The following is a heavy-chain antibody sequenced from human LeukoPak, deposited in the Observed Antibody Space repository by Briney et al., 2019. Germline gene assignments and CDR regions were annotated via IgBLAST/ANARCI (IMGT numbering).Heavy chain of an antibody. CDR1: GYTFTSYG. CDR3: AREGSRIAALGFWFDP. Sequence: GASVKVSCKASGYTFTSYGISWVRQAPGQGLEWMGWISAYNGNTNYAQKLQGRVTMTTDTSTSTAYMELRSLRSDDTAVYYCAREGSRIAALGFWFDPWGQGTLVTVSS. J-gene: IGHJ5*02. V-gene: IGHV1-18*01. CDR2: ISAYNGNT. D-gene: IGHD6-6*01.